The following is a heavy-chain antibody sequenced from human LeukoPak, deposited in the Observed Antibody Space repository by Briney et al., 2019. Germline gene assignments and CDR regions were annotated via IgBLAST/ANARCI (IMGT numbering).Heavy chain of an antibody. V-gene: IGHV3-48*04. CDR2: ISSSGSTI. Sequence: GRSLRLSCAASGFTFSSYGTNWVRQAPGKGLEWVSYISSSGSTIYYADSVKGRFTISRDNAKNSLYLQMNSLRAEDTAVYYCARSKGDAFDIWGQGTMVTVSS. CDR1: GFTFSSYG. CDR3: ARSKGDAFDI. J-gene: IGHJ3*02.